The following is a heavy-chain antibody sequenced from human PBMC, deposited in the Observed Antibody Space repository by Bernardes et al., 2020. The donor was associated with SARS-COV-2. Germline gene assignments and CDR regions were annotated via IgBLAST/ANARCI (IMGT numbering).Heavy chain of an antibody. CDR1: GFTFSSYG. Sequence: GGSLRLSCAASGFTFSSYGMHWVRQAPGKGLEWVAVISYDGSNKYYADSVKGRFTISRDNSKNTLYLQMNSLRAEDTAVYYCAKVGIVATIYDYYGMDVWGQGTTVTVSS. J-gene: IGHJ6*01. D-gene: IGHD5-12*01. CDR2: ISYDGSNK. V-gene: IGHV3-30*18. CDR3: AKVGIVATIYDYYGMDV.